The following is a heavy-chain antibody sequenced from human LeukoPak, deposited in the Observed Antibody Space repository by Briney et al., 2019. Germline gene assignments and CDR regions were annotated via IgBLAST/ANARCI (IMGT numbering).Heavy chain of an antibody. CDR3: AGSWYGADYYFDS. D-gene: IGHD6-13*01. CDR1: GFTFSSYA. CDR2: ISGSGGST. J-gene: IGHJ4*02. Sequence: PGGSLRLSCAASGFTFSSYAMSWVRQAPGKGLEWVSAISGSGGSTYYADSVKGRFTISRDNSKNTLYLQMNSLRAEDTAVYYCAGSWYGADYYFDSWGQGTLVTVSS. V-gene: IGHV3-23*01.